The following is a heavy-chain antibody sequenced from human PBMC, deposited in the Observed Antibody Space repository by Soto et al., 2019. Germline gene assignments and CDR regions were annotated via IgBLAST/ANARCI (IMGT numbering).Heavy chain of an antibody. J-gene: IGHJ4*02. D-gene: IGHD3-22*01. CDR1: GGSISSGDYY. Sequence: SETLSLTCTVSGGSISSGDYYWSWIRQPPGKGLEWIGYIYYSGSTNYNPSLKSRVTISVDTSKNQFSLKLSSVTAADTAVYYCARLDHYYDNPGYWGQGTLVTVSS. CDR2: IYYSGST. V-gene: IGHV4-30-4*01. CDR3: ARLDHYYDNPGY.